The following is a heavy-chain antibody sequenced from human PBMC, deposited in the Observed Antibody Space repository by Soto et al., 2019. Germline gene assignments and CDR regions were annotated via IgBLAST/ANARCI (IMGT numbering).Heavy chain of an antibody. CDR2: IIPIFGTA. CDR3: AREGTVTSNWYFDI. D-gene: IGHD4-17*01. J-gene: IGHJ2*01. V-gene: IGHV1-69*06. CDR1: GGTFSSYA. Sequence: ASVKVSCKASGGTFSSYAISWVRQAPGQGLEWMGGIIPIFGTANYAQKFQGRVTITADKSTSTAYMELSSLRSEDTAVYYCAREGTVTSNWYFDIWGRGTLVTVSS.